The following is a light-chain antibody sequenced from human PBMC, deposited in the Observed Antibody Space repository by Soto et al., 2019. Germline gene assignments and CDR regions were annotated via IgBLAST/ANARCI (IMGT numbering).Light chain of an antibody. CDR2: KAS. CDR1: QSISDL. Sequence: DIQMTQSPSTLSASIGDRVTIACRASQSISDLLAWYQQKPGKAPKLLIYKASSLESGVPSRFSGSGSGTEFTLTISSLQPADFATYYCQQCNSYPLTFGGGTKVEIK. J-gene: IGKJ4*01. CDR3: QQCNSYPLT. V-gene: IGKV1-5*03.